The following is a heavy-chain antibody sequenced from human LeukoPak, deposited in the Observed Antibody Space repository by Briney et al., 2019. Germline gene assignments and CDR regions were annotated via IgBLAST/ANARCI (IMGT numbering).Heavy chain of an antibody. CDR2: TSHDGNNE. V-gene: IGHV3-30*18. CDR1: GFTFSTFG. CDR3: AKVNNYDDY. D-gene: IGHD1/OR15-1a*01. Sequence: GRSLRLSCAASGFTFSTFGIHWVRQAPGKGLEWVAATSHDGNNEYYTDSVKGRFTISRDNSKNMIYLQMNSLRGEDSAVYYCAKVNNYDDYWGQGTLVTVSS. J-gene: IGHJ4*02.